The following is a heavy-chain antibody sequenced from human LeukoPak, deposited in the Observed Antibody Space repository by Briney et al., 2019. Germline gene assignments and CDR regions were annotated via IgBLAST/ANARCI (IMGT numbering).Heavy chain of an antibody. CDR1: GGSISSHY. V-gene: IGHV4-59*08. J-gene: IGHJ4*02. D-gene: IGHD6-13*01. CDR2: IYYSGST. Sequence: PSETLSLTRTVSGGSISSHYWSWIRQPPGKGLEWIGYIYYSGSTNYNPSLKSRVTISVDTPKDQFSLKLTSVTASDSAVYYCASSNWLRDANFDSWGQGTLVTVSS. CDR3: ASSNWLRDANFDS.